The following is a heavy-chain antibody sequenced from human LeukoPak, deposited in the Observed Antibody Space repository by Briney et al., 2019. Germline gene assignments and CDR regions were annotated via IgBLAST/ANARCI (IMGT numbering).Heavy chain of an antibody. CDR1: GFLFSKYG. V-gene: IGHV3-30*18. CDR3: AKDLLVYVRQGDYIQDY. J-gene: IGHJ4*02. CDR2: VSRDGSDK. D-gene: IGHD4-17*01. Sequence: GGSLRLSCVASGFLFSKYGMHWFRQAPGKGLEWVAVVSRDGSDKFYADSVKGRFTISRDNSKNTFYLQMNSLRADDTAVYYCAKDLLVYVRQGDYIQDYWGQGTLVTVSS.